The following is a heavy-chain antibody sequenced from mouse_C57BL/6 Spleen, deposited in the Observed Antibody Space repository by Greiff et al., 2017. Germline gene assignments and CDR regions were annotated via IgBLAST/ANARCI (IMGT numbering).Heavy chain of an antibody. CDR1: GYTFTAYE. D-gene: IGHD2-2*01. Sequence: QVQLKASGAELVRPGASVTLSCKASGYTFTAYELHWVQQTPVHGLAWIGAIDPETGGTAYNQKFKGKAILTADKSSSTAYMELRSLTSEDSAVYYCTRRGMVTNFFFDDWGQGTTLTVSS. V-gene: IGHV1-15*01. CDR2: IDPETGGT. CDR3: TRRGMVTNFFFDD. J-gene: IGHJ2*01.